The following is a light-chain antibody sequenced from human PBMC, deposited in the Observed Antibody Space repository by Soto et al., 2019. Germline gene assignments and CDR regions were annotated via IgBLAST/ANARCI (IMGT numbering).Light chain of an antibody. V-gene: IGKV3-20*01. Sequence: EIVLTQSPGTLSLSAGERATXXCRASQSVNSNYFAWYQQKPGQAPRLLIYAASNRATGIPDRFSGSGSGTDFTLTINRLEPEDFAVYYCQQFGNSPQTFGQGTKVEIK. CDR3: QQFGNSPQT. CDR2: AAS. CDR1: QSVNSNY. J-gene: IGKJ1*01.